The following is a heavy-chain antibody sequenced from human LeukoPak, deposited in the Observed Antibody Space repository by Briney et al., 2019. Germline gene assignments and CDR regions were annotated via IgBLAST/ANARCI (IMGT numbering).Heavy chain of an antibody. Sequence: SVKVSCKASGGTFSSYAISWVRQAPGQGLEWMGRIIPILGIANYAQKFQGRVTITADKSTSTAYMELSSLRSEDTAVYYCARGVGYGSGSYNDYWGQGILVTVSS. V-gene: IGHV1-69*04. J-gene: IGHJ4*02. CDR2: IIPILGIA. CDR3: ARGVGYGSGSYNDY. CDR1: GGTFSSYA. D-gene: IGHD3-10*01.